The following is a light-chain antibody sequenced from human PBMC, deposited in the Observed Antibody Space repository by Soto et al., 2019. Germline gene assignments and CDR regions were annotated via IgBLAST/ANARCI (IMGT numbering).Light chain of an antibody. CDR3: SSYAGTNNVI. Sequence: QSALTQPPSASGSPGQSVTISCAGSISDVGGYNHVSWYQQHPGKAPKLLIYEVTKRPSGVPARFSGSKSGNTASLTVSGLKGDDEADYYCSSYAGTNNVIFGGGTKLTVL. CDR2: EVT. CDR1: ISDVGGYNH. J-gene: IGLJ2*01. V-gene: IGLV2-8*01.